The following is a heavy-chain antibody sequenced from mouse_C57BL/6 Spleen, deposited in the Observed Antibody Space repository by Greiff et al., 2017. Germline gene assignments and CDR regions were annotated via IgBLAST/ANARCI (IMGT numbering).Heavy chain of an antibody. J-gene: IGHJ3*01. V-gene: IGHV1-74*01. Sequence: QVQLQQPGAELVKPGASVKVSCTASGYTFTSYWMHWVKQRPGQGLEWIGRIHPSDSDTNYNQKFKGKATLTVDKSSSTAYMQLSSLTSEASAVYCCAIGNYGPWFAYWGQGTLVTVSA. CDR2: IHPSDSDT. D-gene: IGHD1-1*02. CDR1: GYTFTSYW. CDR3: AIGNYGPWFAY.